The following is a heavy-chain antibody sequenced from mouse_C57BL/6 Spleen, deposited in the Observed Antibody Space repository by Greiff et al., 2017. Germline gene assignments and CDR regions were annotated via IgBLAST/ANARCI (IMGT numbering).Heavy chain of an antibody. V-gene: IGHV1-76*01. CDR2: IYPGSGNT. CDR3: ARGDLLLRTGAMDY. J-gene: IGHJ4*01. D-gene: IGHD1-1*01. Sequence: QVHVKQSGAELVRPGASVKLSCKASGYTFTDYYINWVKQRPGQGLEWIARIYPGSGNTYYNEKFKGKATLTAEKSSSTAYMQLSSLTSEDSAVYFCARGDLLLRTGAMDYWGQGTSVTVSS. CDR1: GYTFTDYY.